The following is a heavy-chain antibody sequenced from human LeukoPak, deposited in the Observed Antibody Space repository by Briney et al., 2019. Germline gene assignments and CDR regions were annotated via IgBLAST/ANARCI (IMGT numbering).Heavy chain of an antibody. CDR2: ISTSGGSA. CDR1: GFTFSSYA. CDR3: TIMHRYYDGSGYWVQ. D-gene: IGHD3-22*01. Sequence: GGSLRLSCAASGFTFSSYAMSWVRQAPGKGLEWVSGISTSGGSASYADSVKGRFTISRDNPRNTLYMQMNSMRAEDTAVYYCTIMHRYYDGSGYWVQWGQGTLVTVSS. V-gene: IGHV3-23*01. J-gene: IGHJ4*02.